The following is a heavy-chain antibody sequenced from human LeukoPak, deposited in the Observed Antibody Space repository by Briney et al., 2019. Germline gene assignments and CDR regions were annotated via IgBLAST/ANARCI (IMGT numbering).Heavy chain of an antibody. Sequence: GGSLRLSCAASGLTFSDYYVSWLRQAPGKGLQWVSYISSGGDIIHYADSVKGRFTISRDNSKNSLYLQMNSLRPEDTAMYYCAKGDGVATQDPPDYWGQGTLVTVSS. CDR3: AKGDGVATQDPPDY. D-gene: IGHD5-12*01. CDR2: ISSGGDII. CDR1: GLTFSDYY. V-gene: IGHV3-11*01. J-gene: IGHJ4*02.